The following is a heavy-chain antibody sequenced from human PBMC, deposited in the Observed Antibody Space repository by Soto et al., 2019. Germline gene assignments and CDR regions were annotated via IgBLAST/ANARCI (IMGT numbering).Heavy chain of an antibody. J-gene: IGHJ5*02. CDR2: INHSGST. V-gene: IGHV4-34*01. Sequence: QVQLQQWGAGLLKPSETLSLTCAVYGGSFSGYYWSWIRQPPGKGLEWLGEINHSGSTNYNPSLKSRVTKSVDRSKNQCSLKLSSVTAADTAVYYCARGYSGSYHTRANWFDPWGQGTLVTVSS. CDR3: ARGYSGSYHTRANWFDP. CDR1: GGSFSGYY. D-gene: IGHD1-26*01.